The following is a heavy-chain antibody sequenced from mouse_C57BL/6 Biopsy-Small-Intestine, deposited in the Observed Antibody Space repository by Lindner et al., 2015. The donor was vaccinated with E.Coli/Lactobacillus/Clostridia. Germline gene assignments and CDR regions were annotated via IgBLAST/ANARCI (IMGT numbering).Heavy chain of an antibody. D-gene: IGHD1-1*02. CDR2: ISPTGDKT. Sequence: SVKVSCKASGYTFTGNYMHWVRQAPGQGLEWMGLISPTGDKTYYARKFQGRVTMTRDTSTTTDYMELSSLTPEDTAVYYCARDHSRLDTGWWFDPWGQGTQVTVSS. V-gene: IGHV1-59*01. CDR3: ARDHSRLDTGWWFDP. CDR1: GYTFTGNY. J-gene: IGHJ4*01.